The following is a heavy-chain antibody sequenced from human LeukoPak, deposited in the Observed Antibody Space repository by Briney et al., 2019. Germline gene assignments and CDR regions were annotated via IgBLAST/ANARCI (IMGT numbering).Heavy chain of an antibody. J-gene: IGHJ4*02. D-gene: IGHD6-13*01. CDR1: GFTFSSYA. Sequence: PGGSLRLSCAASGFTFSSYAMSWVRQAPGKGLEWVSAISGSGGSTYYADSVKGRFTISRDNSKNTLYLQMNSLRVEDTAVYYCARDLVPTVAAAGTFDFDYGGQGTLVTVSS. CDR3: ARDLVPTVAAAGTFDFDY. CDR2: ISGSGGST. V-gene: IGHV3-23*01.